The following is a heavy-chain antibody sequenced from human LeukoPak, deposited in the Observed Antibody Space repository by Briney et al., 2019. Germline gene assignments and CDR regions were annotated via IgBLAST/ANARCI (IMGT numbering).Heavy chain of an antibody. Sequence: PGGSLRLSCVASGFTFSNYGMHWVRQAPGKGLEWVSYISSSGSTIYYSDSVKGRFTISRDNAKNSLYLQMNSLRAEDTAVYYCARVGYSYGLDYFDYWGQGNLVTVSS. D-gene: IGHD5-18*01. V-gene: IGHV3-48*04. CDR2: ISSSGSTI. J-gene: IGHJ4*02. CDR3: ARVGYSYGLDYFDY. CDR1: GFTFSNYG.